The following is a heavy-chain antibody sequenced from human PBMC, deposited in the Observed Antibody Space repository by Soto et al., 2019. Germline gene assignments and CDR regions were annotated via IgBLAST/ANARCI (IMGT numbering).Heavy chain of an antibody. V-gene: IGHV3-23*01. CDR3: AKDEGSYAALRYFDWFQTGPFDY. D-gene: IGHD3-9*01. J-gene: IGHJ4*02. CDR1: GFTFSSYA. Sequence: VGSLRLSCAASGFTFSSYAMSWVRQAPGKGLEWVSAISGSGGSTYYADSVKGRFTISRDNSKNTLYLQMNSLRAEDTAVYYCAKDEGSYAALRYFDWFQTGPFDYWGQGTLVTVSS. CDR2: ISGSGGST.